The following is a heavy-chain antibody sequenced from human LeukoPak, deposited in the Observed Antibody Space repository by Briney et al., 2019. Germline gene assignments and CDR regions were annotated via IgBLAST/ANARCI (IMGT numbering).Heavy chain of an antibody. D-gene: IGHD1-1*01. CDR3: ARLRYNWILPGPDAFDI. CDR2: IYYSGST. Sequence: SETLSLTCTVSGGSISNSYYWGWIRQPPGKGLEWIAGIYYSGSTYYNPSLKSRVTIFVDTSKNQFSLKLSSVTAADTAVYFCARLRYNWILPGPDAFDIWGQGTKVTVSS. CDR1: GGSISNSYY. J-gene: IGHJ3*02. V-gene: IGHV4-39*01.